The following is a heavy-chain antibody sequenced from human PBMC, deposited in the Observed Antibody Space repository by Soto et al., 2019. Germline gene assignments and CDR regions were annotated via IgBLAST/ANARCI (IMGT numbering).Heavy chain of an antibody. CDR2: IKQDGSEK. J-gene: IGHJ3*02. V-gene: IGHV3-7*03. Sequence: GGSLRLSCAASGFTFSSYWMSWVRQAPGKGLEWVANIKQDGSEKYYVDSVKGRFTISRDNAKNSLYPQMNSLRAEDTAVYYCARDHYDYVWGSYRLVGAFDIWGQGTMVTVSS. CDR1: GFTFSSYW. D-gene: IGHD3-16*02. CDR3: ARDHYDYVWGSYRLVGAFDI.